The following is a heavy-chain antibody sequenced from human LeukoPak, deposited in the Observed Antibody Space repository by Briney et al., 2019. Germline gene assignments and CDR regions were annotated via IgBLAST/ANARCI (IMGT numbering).Heavy chain of an antibody. CDR1: GFTFSYYW. J-gene: IGHJ4*02. CDR2: ISPDGSIT. CDR3: ARDVSGRDDF. D-gene: IGHD6-25*01. V-gene: IGHV3-74*01. Sequence: RGSLKLSCSASGFTFSYYWMHWVRQAPGKGLVWVSHISPDGSITNFADSVKGRFTISRDNAQNTLYLQTNNLRAEDTAVYYCARDVSGRDDFWGQGTLVTVSS.